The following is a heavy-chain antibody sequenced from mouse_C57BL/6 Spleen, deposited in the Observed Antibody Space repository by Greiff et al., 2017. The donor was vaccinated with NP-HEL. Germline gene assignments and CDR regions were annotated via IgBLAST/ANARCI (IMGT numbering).Heavy chain of an antibody. D-gene: IGHD4-1*01. Sequence: DVMLVESGEGLVKPGGSLKLSCAASGFTFSSYAMSWVRQTPEKRLEWVAYISSGGDYIYYADTVKGRFTISRDNARNTLYLQMSSLKSEDTAMYYCTRDRGTGTVDYWGQGTTLTVSS. J-gene: IGHJ2*01. CDR1: GFTFSSYA. CDR2: ISSGGDYI. CDR3: TRDRGTGTVDY. V-gene: IGHV5-9-1*02.